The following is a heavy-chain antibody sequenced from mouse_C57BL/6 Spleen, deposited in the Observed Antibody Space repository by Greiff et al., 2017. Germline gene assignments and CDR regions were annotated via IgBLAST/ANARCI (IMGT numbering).Heavy chain of an antibody. D-gene: IGHD1-1*01. CDR3: ARSGNYGSSFWFAY. Sequence: QVQLKESGAELVKPGASVKISCKASGYAFSSYWMNWVKQRPGKGLEWIGQIYPGDGDTNYNGKFKGKATLTADKSSSTAYMQLSSLTSEDSAVYFCARSGNYGSSFWFAYWGQGTLVTVSA. CDR2: IYPGDGDT. V-gene: IGHV1-80*01. CDR1: GYAFSSYW. J-gene: IGHJ3*01.